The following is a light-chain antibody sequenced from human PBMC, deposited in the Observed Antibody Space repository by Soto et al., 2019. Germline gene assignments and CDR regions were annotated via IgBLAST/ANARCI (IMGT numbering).Light chain of an antibody. J-gene: IGKJ4*01. CDR3: QQYDNLPLT. CDR2: DAF. CDR1: QDISNF. Sequence: DIQMTQSPSSLSASVGDKVTITCQASQDISNFLNWYQQKPGKAPKLLIYDAFNVKAGVPSRFIGSKSGTDFTFTLSSLQPEGIATYYCQQYDNLPLTFGGGTKVDIK. V-gene: IGKV1-33*01.